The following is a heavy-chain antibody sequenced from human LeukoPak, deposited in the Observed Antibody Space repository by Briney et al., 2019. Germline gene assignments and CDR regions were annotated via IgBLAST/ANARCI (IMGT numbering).Heavy chain of an antibody. CDR1: GGSISGYY. Sequence: PSETLSLTCTVSGGSISGYYWSWIRQPPGKGLEWIGYISYSGSTNYNPSLKSRVTVSVDTSKNQFSLKLSSVTAADTAVYYCARGPFVYYYDSSGYYSHDAFDIWGQGTMVTVSS. J-gene: IGHJ3*02. V-gene: IGHV4-59*01. CDR3: ARGPFVYYYDSSGYYSHDAFDI. D-gene: IGHD3-22*01. CDR2: ISYSGST.